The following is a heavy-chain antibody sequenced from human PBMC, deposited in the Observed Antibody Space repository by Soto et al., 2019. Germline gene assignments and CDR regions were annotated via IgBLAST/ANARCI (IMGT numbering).Heavy chain of an antibody. V-gene: IGHV3-53*01. Sequence: GGSLRLSCAASGFTVSSTYMSWVRQAPGKGLEWVSIIFSSGESFYADSVKGRFTISRDSSDNTVYLQMNSLKAEDAAVYYCARGGIGMVRTFDHWGQGTLVTVSS. D-gene: IGHD3-10*01. CDR2: IFSSGES. J-gene: IGHJ4*02. CDR3: ARGGIGMVRTFDH. CDR1: GFTVSSTY.